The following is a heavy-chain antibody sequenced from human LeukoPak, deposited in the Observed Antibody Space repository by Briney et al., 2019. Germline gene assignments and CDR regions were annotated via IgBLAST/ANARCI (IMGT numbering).Heavy chain of an antibody. CDR2: INHSGST. Sequence: TSETLSLTCAVYGGSFSGYYWSWIRQPPGKGLEWIGEINHSGSTNYNPSLKSRVTISVDTSKNQFSLKLSSVTAADTAVYYCARGSRGGYSYGLNCFDPWGQGPLVTVSS. D-gene: IGHD5-18*01. CDR3: ARGSRGGYSYGLNCFDP. V-gene: IGHV4-34*01. J-gene: IGHJ5*02. CDR1: GGSFSGYY.